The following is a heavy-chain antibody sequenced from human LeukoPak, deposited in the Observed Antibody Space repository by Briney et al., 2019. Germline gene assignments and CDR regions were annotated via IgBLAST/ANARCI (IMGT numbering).Heavy chain of an antibody. V-gene: IGHV3-30*02. Sequence: GGSLRLSCAASGFTFSTNGMHWVRQAPGKGLECVAFIQNDGNNKKYADSVKGRFTTSRDNSKNTLHLQMNSLRAEDTAVYYCARDWGTSSLYLVNWGQGTLVTVSS. CDR2: IQNDGNNK. D-gene: IGHD6-6*01. CDR3: ARDWGTSSLYLVN. CDR1: GFTFSTNG. J-gene: IGHJ4*02.